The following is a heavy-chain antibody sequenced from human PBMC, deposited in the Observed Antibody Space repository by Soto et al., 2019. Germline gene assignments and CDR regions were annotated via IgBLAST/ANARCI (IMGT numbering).Heavy chain of an antibody. CDR3: PKDSGYDEYFDY. CDR2: ISYDGSNK. V-gene: IGHV3-30*18. CDR1: GFTFSSYG. D-gene: IGHD5-12*01. Sequence: QVQLVESGGGVVQPGRSLRLSCAASGFTFSSYGMHWVRQAPGKGLEWVAVISYDGSNKYYADSVKGRFTISRDNSKNTLYLQMNSLRAEDTAVYYCPKDSGYDEYFDYWGQGTLVTVSS. J-gene: IGHJ4*02.